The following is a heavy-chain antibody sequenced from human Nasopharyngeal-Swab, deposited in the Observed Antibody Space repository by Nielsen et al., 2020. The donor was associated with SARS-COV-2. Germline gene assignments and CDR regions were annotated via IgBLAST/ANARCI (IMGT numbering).Heavy chain of an antibody. D-gene: IGHD2-21*01. J-gene: IGHJ3*02. Sequence: RQAPGKGLEWIGSICSGGTTYYNASLKSRVTISVDTSKSQFSLKLPSVTAAYTAMYYCSRQLIPVFDIWFQGTMVTVSS. CDR3: SRQLIPVFDI. CDR2: ICSGGTT. V-gene: IGHV4-39*01.